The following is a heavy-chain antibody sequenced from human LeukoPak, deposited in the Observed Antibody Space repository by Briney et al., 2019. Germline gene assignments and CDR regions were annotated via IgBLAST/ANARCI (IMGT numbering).Heavy chain of an antibody. D-gene: IGHD6-19*01. Sequence: EASVKVSCKASGGTFSSYAISWVRQAPGQGLEWMGGIIPIFGTANYAQKFQGRVTITADESTSTAYMELSSLRSEDTAVYYCARDVRYSSGWAHYYYYYMDVWGKGTTVTISS. V-gene: IGHV1-69*13. CDR3: ARDVRYSSGWAHYYYYYMDV. J-gene: IGHJ6*03. CDR1: GGTFSSYA. CDR2: IIPIFGTA.